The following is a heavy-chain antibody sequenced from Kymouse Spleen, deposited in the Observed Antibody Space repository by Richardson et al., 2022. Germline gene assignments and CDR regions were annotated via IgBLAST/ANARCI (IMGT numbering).Heavy chain of an antibody. Sequence: QVQLVESGGGVVQPGRSLRLSCAASGFTFSSYGMHWVRQAPGKGLEWVAVIWYDGSNKYYADSVKGRFTISRDNSKNTLYLQMNSLRAEDTAVYYCARDPSYNWNYVDYYYGMDVWGQGTTVTVSS. J-gene: IGHJ6*02. V-gene: IGHV3-33*01. CDR1: GFTFSSYG. CDR3: ARDPSYNWNYVDYYYGMDV. D-gene: IGHD1-7*01. CDR2: IWYDGSNK.